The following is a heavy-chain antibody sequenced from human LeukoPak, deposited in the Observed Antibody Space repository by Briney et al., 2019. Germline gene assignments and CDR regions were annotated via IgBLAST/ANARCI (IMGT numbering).Heavy chain of an antibody. V-gene: IGHV3-21*01. D-gene: IGHD5-18*01. J-gene: IGHJ3*02. CDR2: ISSSSSYI. Sequence: GGSLRLSCAASGFTFSSYSMNWVRQAPGKGLEWVSSISSSSSYIYYADSVKGRFTISRDNAKNSLYLQMNSLRAEDTAVYYCARDQDTAMGNDAFDIWGQGTMVTVSS. CDR3: ARDQDTAMGNDAFDI. CDR1: GFTFSSYS.